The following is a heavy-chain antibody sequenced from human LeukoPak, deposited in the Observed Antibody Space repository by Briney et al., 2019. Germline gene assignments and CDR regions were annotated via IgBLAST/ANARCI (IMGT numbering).Heavy chain of an antibody. J-gene: IGHJ3*01. CDR2: IKQDGSEK. Sequence: PGESLRLSCAASGFTFSNYWMTWVRQAPGKGLEWVANIKQDGSEKNHVGSVEGRFTISRDNAKNSLYLQMNSLRAEDTAVYYCATSNDDSSVYRPFDVWGQGTMVTVSS. D-gene: IGHD3-22*01. V-gene: IGHV3-7*02. CDR3: ATSNDDSSVYRPFDV. CDR1: GFTFSNYW.